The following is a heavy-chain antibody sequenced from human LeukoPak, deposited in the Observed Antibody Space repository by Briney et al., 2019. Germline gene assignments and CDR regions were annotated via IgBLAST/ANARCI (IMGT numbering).Heavy chain of an antibody. V-gene: IGHV1-69*01. CDR3: ATATMVRDVHFDY. CDR2: IIPIFGSA. D-gene: IGHD3-10*01. J-gene: IGHJ4*02. CDR1: GGTFSSYT. Sequence: GSSVKVSCKATGGTFSSYTITWVRQAPGQGLEWMGGIIPIFGSANYAQKFQGRVTITADESTSTAYMELSSLRSEDTAVYYCATATMVRDVHFDYWGQGTLFTVSS.